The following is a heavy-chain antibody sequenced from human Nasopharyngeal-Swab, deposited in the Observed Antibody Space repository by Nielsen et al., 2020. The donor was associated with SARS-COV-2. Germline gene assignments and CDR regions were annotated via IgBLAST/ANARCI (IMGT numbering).Heavy chain of an antibody. CDR3: AKDRDRGDDSEDYYHYYGMDV. CDR2: ISGSDRTT. J-gene: IGHJ6*02. D-gene: IGHD5-12*01. CDR1: GFTFRSYG. Sequence: GESLKISCAASGFTFRSYGISWVRQAPGKGLEWVAVISGSDRTTYYADSVKGRFTISRDKSKNTVNRQMNSLRVEDTAIYYCAKDRDRGDDSEDYYHYYGMDVLGQGTTVTVFS. V-gene: IGHV3-23*01.